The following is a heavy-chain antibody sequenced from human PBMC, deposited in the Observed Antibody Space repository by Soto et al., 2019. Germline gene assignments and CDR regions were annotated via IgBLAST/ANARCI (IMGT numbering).Heavy chain of an antibody. V-gene: IGHV3-48*02. CDR2: ISSSSSTI. CDR3: AIFGVVIELLVGEAMDV. Sequence: EVQLVESGGGLVQPGGSLRLSCAASGFTFSSYSMNWVRQAPGKGLEWVSYISSSSSTIYYADSVKGRFTISRDNAKNSLYLQMNSLRDEDTAVYYYAIFGVVIELLVGEAMDVWGQGTTVTVSS. CDR1: GFTFSSYS. D-gene: IGHD3-3*01. J-gene: IGHJ6*02.